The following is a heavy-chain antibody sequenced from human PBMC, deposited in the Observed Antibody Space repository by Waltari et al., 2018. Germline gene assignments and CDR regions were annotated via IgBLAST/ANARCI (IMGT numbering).Heavy chain of an antibody. CDR2: IYWNDDK. CDR1: GFSLSTSGVG. CDR3: AHTLPDILTGYYFNYYYYYMDV. Sequence: QITLKESGPTLVKPTQTLTLTCTFSGFSLSTSGVGVGWIRQPPATALEGLALIYWNDDKRYSPSLKSRLTITKDTSKNQVVLTMTNMDPVDTATYYCAHTLPDILTGYYFNYYYYYMDVWGKGTTVTVSS. J-gene: IGHJ6*03. D-gene: IGHD3-9*01. V-gene: IGHV2-5*01.